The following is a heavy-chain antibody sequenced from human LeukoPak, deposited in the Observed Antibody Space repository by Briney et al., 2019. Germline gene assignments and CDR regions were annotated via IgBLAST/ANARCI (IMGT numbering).Heavy chain of an antibody. D-gene: IGHD6-13*01. CDR1: GGTFSSYA. V-gene: IGHV1-69*01. CDR2: IIPIFGTA. Sequence: GASVKVSCKATGGTFSSYAISWVRQAPGQGLEWMGGIIPIFGTANYAQKFQGRVTITADESTSTAYMELSSLRSEDTAVYYCARLVAAGQPDWFDPWGQGTLVTVSS. J-gene: IGHJ5*02. CDR3: ARLVAAGQPDWFDP.